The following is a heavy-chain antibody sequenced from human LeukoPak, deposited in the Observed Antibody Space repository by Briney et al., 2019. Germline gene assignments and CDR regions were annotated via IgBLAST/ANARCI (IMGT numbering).Heavy chain of an antibody. CDR2: IYPGDSDT. Sequence: GGSLQISCKGAGYSFTSYWIGWGRRMPGKGGEWMGIIYPGDSDTRYSASFQGRVTISADKSINTAYLQWSRLKASDTAMYYCARLWFGELSNPADYWGQGTLVTVSS. J-gene: IGHJ4*02. CDR3: ARLWFGELSNPADY. CDR1: GYSFTSYW. V-gene: IGHV5-51*01. D-gene: IGHD3-10*01.